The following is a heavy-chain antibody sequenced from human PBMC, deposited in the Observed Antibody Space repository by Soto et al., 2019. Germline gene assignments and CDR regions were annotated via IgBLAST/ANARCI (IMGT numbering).Heavy chain of an antibody. CDR3: ARACSSNSCYDVFDY. Sequence: QVQLQESGPGLLKPSETLSLTSTVSGGSISSYYWSWIRQPAGKGLEWIGRIYTSGSTNYNPSLKSRVTMSVDTSKNQFSLKLSSVTAADTAVYYCARACSSNSCYDVFDYWGQGTLVTVSS. J-gene: IGHJ4*02. V-gene: IGHV4-4*07. CDR2: IYTSGST. CDR1: GGSISSYY. D-gene: IGHD2-2*01.